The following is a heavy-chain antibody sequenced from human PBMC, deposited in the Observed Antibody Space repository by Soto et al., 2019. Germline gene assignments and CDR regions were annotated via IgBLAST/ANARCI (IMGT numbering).Heavy chain of an antibody. J-gene: IGHJ3*02. D-gene: IGHD2-15*01. CDR3: ARVSDGGKRDHGAFDI. CDR1: GGTFSSYA. Sequence: SVKVSCKASGGTFSSYAISWVRQAPGQGLEWMGGIIPIFGTANYAQKFQGRVTITADESTSTAYMELSSLRSEDTTVYYCARVSDGGKRDHGAFDIWGQGTMVTVSS. V-gene: IGHV1-69*13. CDR2: IIPIFGTA.